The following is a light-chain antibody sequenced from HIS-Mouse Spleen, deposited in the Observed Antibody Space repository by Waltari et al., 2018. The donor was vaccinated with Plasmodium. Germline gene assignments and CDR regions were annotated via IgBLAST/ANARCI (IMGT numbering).Light chain of an antibody. CDR3: YSAADNNRV. CDR2: KDS. J-gene: IGLJ3*02. V-gene: IGLV3-27*01. Sequence: SYELTQPSSVSVSPGQTARITCSGDVLAKKYARWFQQKPGQAPVLVIYKDSERPSGNPERVSGSSSGTTVTLTISGAQVEDEADYYCYSAADNNRVFGGGTKLTVL. CDR1: VLAKKY.